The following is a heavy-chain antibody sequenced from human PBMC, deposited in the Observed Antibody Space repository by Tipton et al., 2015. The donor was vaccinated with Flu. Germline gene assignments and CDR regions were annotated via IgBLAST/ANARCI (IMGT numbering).Heavy chain of an antibody. Sequence: TLSLTCTVSGASISSSYCSWIRQAPGKGLEWIGHIYYSGITNYNPSLKSRITISVDTSKNQFSLRLSSVTAAATAVYYCARDTSLQRWGQGTLVTVS. CDR3: ARDTSLQR. CDR1: GASISSSY. CDR2: IYYSGIT. J-gene: IGHJ1*01. V-gene: IGHV4-59*01.